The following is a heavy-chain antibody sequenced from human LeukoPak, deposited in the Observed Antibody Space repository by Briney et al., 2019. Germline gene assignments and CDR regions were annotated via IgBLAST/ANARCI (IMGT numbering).Heavy chain of an antibody. CDR1: GFTFSSYS. CDR3: AKDDYGDYYYYGMDV. CDR2: ISSSSSYI. V-gene: IGHV3-21*04. J-gene: IGHJ6*02. Sequence: GGSLRLSCAASGFTFSSYSMNWVRQAPGKGLEWVSSISSSSSYIYYADSVKGRFTISRDNSKNTLYLQMNSLRAEDTAVYYCAKDDYGDYYYYGMDVWGQGTTVTVSS. D-gene: IGHD4-17*01.